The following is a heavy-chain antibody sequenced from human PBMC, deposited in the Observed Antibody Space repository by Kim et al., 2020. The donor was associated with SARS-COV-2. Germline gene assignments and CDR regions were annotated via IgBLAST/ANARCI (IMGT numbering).Heavy chain of an antibody. CDR3: ARDHPNDYGEPRFDY. Sequence: GGSLRLSCAACGFTFSDYYMSWIRQAPGKGLEWVSYISSSGSTIYYADSVKGRFTISRDNAKNSLYLQMNSLRAEDTAVYYCARDHPNDYGEPRFDYWGQGTLVTVSS. V-gene: IGHV3-11*01. CDR1: GFTFSDYY. D-gene: IGHD4-17*01. J-gene: IGHJ4*02. CDR2: ISSSGSTI.